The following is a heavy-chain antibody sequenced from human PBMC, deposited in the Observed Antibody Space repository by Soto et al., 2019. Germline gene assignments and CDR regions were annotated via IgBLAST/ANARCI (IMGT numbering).Heavy chain of an antibody. J-gene: IGHJ4*02. CDR2: IYHSGTT. Sequence: SISSRHWWSWVRQPPGKGLEWIGEIYHSGTTNYNPSLKSRATISVDKSKNQFSLNLSSVTAADTAVYYCAREYYDTTLALDYWGQGTLVTVSS. CDR3: AREYYDTTLALDY. V-gene: IGHV4-4*02. CDR1: SISSRHW. D-gene: IGHD3-22*01.